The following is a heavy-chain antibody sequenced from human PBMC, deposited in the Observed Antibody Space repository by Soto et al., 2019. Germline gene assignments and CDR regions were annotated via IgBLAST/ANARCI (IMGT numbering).Heavy chain of an antibody. CDR1: GGYIISGSYY. J-gene: IGHJ4*02. D-gene: IGHD3-3*01. Sequence: SETLSLTCTVSGGYIISGSYYWSWTRQPPGKGLEWIGYIYYSGSTNYNPSLKSRVTISVDTSKNQFSLKLSSVTAADTAVYYCASYTIFGVVIIGFDYWGQGTLVTVSS. CDR2: IYYSGST. V-gene: IGHV4-61*01. CDR3: ASYTIFGVVIIGFDY.